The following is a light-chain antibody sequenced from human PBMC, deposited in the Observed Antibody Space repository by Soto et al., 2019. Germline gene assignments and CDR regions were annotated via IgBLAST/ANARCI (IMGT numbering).Light chain of an antibody. V-gene: IGKV3-15*01. J-gene: IGKJ5*01. CDR1: QSVSSN. Sequence: EIVMTQSPATLSVSPGERATLSCRASQSVSSNLAWYQQKPGQAPRLLIYGASTRATGIPARFSGSGSGTEFTLTISSLQSEDFAVYYCQQRSNWPKITVGQGTRRAIK. CDR3: QQRSNWPKIT. CDR2: GAS.